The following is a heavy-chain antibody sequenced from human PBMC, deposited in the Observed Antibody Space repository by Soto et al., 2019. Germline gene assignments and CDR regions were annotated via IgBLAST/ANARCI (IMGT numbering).Heavy chain of an antibody. CDR2: IIPIFGTA. CDR3: AREMNYDILTGYYPRENDAFDS. J-gene: IGHJ3*02. Sequence: SVKVSCKASGGTFSSYAISWVRQAPGQGLEWMGGIIPIFGTANYAQKFQGRVTITADESTSTAYMELSSLRSEDTAVYYCAREMNYDILTGYYPRENDAFDSWGQGTRVTVSS. CDR1: GGTFSSYA. D-gene: IGHD3-9*01. V-gene: IGHV1-69*13.